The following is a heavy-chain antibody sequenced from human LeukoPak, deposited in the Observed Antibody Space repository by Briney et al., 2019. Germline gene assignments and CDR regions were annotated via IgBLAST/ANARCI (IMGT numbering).Heavy chain of an antibody. J-gene: IGHJ3*02. V-gene: IGHV1-46*01. CDR2: INPSGGST. CDR1: GYTFTSYY. D-gene: IGHD2-15*01. Sequence: ASVKVSCKASGYTFTSYYMHWVRQAPGQGLEWMAIINPSGGSTSYAQTFQGRVTMTRDTSTSTVYIELSSLRSEDTAVYYCARGVVVAATPHAFDIWGQGTMVTVSP. CDR3: ARGVVVAATPHAFDI.